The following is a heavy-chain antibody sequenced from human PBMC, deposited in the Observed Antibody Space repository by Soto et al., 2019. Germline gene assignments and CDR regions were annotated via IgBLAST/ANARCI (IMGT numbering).Heavy chain of an antibody. D-gene: IGHD3-10*01. CDR1: GYTFTGYY. CDR3: ARDGHPSYLTMVRGGTMAWFDS. J-gene: IGHJ5*01. CDR2: INPNSGGT. V-gene: IGHV1-2*02. Sequence: ASVKVSCKASGYTFTGYYMHWVRQAPGQGLEWMGWINPNSGGTNYAQKFQGRVTMTRDTSISTAYMELSRLRSDDTAVYYCARDGHPSYLTMVRGGTMAWFDSCGQGPLVTVSS.